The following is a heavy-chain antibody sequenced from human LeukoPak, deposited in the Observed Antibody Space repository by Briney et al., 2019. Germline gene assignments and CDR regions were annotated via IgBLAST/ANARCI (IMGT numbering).Heavy chain of an antibody. CDR2: IWYDGSNK. CDR1: GFTFSSYG. D-gene: IGHD3-10*01. V-gene: IGHV3-30*02. CDR3: ARDPLTYGSGRYYQAFDY. J-gene: IGHJ4*02. Sequence: GGSLRLSCAASGFTFSSYGMHWVRQAPGKGLEWVAIIWYDGSNKYYADSVKGRFTISRDNSKNTLYLQMNSLRAEDTAVYYCARDPLTYGSGRYYQAFDYWGQGTLVTVSS.